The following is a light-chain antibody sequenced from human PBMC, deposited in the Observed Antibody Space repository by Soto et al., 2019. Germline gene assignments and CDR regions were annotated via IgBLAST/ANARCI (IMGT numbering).Light chain of an antibody. CDR2: TAS. V-gene: IGKV1-9*01. J-gene: IGKJ5*01. Sequence: DIQLTQSPSFLSASVGDRVTITCRASQGISSLLAWYQQRPGKAPKLLIHTASTLQSGVPSRFSGSGSGTEFPPTISAQQHEVFATYYGQHRHSSPFTFGQGTRLEIK. CDR1: QGISSL. CDR3: QHRHSSPFT.